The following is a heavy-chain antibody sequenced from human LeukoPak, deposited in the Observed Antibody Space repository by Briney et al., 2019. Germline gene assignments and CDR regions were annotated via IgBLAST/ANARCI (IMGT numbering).Heavy chain of an antibody. CDR3: ALSSNWPGFFDY. J-gene: IGHJ4*02. CDR1: GFTVSSNY. D-gene: IGHD6-13*01. CDR2: IYSSGDT. Sequence: PGGSLRLSCAASGFTVSSNYMSWVRQAPGKGLEWVSAIYSSGDTYHADSVKGRVTISRDNSKNTLYLQMNSLRAEDTAVYYCALSSNWPGFFDYWGQGTLVTVSS. V-gene: IGHV3-53*01.